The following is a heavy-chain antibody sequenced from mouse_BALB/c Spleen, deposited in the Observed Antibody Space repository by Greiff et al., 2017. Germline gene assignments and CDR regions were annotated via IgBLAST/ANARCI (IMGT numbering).Heavy chain of an antibody. V-gene: IGHV5-6*02. CDR2: ISSGGSYT. CDR1: GFTFSSYG. D-gene: IGHD2-1*01. Sequence: DVKLVESGGDLVKPGGSLKLSCAASGFTFSSYGMSWVRQTPDKRLEWVATISSGGSYTYYPDSVKGRFTISRDNAKNTLYLQMSSLKSEDTAMYYCARRRGNSDWYFDVWGAGTTVTVSS. CDR3: ARRRGNSDWYFDV. J-gene: IGHJ1*01.